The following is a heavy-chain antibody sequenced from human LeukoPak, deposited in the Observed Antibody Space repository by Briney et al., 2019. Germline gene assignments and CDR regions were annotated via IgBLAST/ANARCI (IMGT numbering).Heavy chain of an antibody. Sequence: GESLKISCKGSGYSFTSYWIGWVRQMPGKGLEWMGIIYPGDSDTRYSPSFQGRVTISADKSISTAYLQWSSLKASDTAMYYCARLFYMATISGWFDPWGQGTLVTVSS. CDR2: IYPGDSDT. CDR1: GYSFTSYW. J-gene: IGHJ5*02. CDR3: ARLFYMATISGWFDP. D-gene: IGHD5-12*01. V-gene: IGHV5-51*01.